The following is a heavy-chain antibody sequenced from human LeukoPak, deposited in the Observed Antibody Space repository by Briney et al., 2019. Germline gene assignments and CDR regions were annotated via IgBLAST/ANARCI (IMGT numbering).Heavy chain of an antibody. CDR3: TTQWGLDY. Sequence: GGSLRLSCAASGFTFTNAWMSWVRQAPGKGPEWVGRIKSKTDGGTTDYVAPAKGRFTISRDDSRNMLYLQMNSLKTEDTAVYYCTTQWGLDYWGQGTLVTVSS. J-gene: IGHJ4*02. CDR1: GFTFTNAW. CDR2: IKSKTDGGTT. D-gene: IGHD7-27*01. V-gene: IGHV3-15*01.